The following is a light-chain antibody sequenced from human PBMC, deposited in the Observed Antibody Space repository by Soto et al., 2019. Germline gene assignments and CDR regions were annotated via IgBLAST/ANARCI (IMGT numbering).Light chain of an antibody. CDR1: QSVSSSY. V-gene: IGKV3-20*01. CDR2: GAS. J-gene: IGKJ3*01. Sequence: EIMLTQSPGTLSLSPGERATLSCRASQSVSSSYLAWYQQKPGQAPRLLIYGASSRATGIPDRFSGSGSGTDFTLTISRLEPEDFAVYYCQQYGSSPLFTFGPGTKVDIK. CDR3: QQYGSSPLFT.